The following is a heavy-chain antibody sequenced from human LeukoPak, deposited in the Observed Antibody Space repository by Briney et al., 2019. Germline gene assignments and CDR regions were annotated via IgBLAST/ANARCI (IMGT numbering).Heavy chain of an antibody. CDR1: GFAFSVSW. CDR3: AKYLSVVGAHDSFDV. CDR2: IKSDGSGT. J-gene: IGHJ3*01. Sequence: PGGSLRLSCAASGFAFSVSWMHWVRQAPGKGLVWVSVIKSDGSGTAYADSVKGRFTISRDNAKNTVYLQMNSLRDEDTAVYYCAKYLSVVGAHDSFDVCGQGTMVTVSS. V-gene: IGHV3-74*03. D-gene: IGHD1-26*01.